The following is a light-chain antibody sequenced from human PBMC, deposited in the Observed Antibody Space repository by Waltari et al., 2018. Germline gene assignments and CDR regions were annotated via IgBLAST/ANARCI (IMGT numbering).Light chain of an antibody. CDR2: DVR. Sequence: QSALTQPASVSGSPGQSITISCPGTSSDVGTYNYVSWYQQYPGKAPTLVIYDVRNRAAGGCDRFSGSKSGSTAALTISGLEPDDGAHYFCSSYTSANTLVGFGPGTWVTV. J-gene: IGLJ1*01. CDR1: SSDVGTYNY. V-gene: IGLV2-14*03. CDR3: SSYTSANTLVG.